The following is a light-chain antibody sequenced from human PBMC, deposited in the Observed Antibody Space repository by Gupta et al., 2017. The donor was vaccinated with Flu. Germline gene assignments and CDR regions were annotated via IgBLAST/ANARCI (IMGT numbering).Light chain of an antibody. V-gene: IGLV2-14*01. J-gene: IGLJ3*02. Sequence: QSALPQPASVSGSPGQSITISCTGTSSDVGGYNYVSWYQQHPGKAPKLIIYEVNNRPSGVSNRFSCSKSGNTASLTLSGLQAEDEADDYCTSFITSSTLCVFGGGTKLTVL. CDR3: TSFITSSTLCV. CDR1: SSDVGGYNY. CDR2: EVN.